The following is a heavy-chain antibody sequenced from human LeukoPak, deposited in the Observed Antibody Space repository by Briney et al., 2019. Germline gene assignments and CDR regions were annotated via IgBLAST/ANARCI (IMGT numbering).Heavy chain of an antibody. V-gene: IGHV3-7*01. J-gene: IGHJ4*02. Sequence: GGSLRLSCAAYGFTFSNYWMSWVRQAPGKGLEWVANVRPDGSEIQCVDSMKGRFTVSRDSSENSLYLRMSSLRAEDTAVYYCATTTRSRSWDYWGQGTLVTVSS. D-gene: IGHD2-2*01. CDR1: GFTFSNYW. CDR3: ATTTRSRSWDY. CDR2: VRPDGSEI.